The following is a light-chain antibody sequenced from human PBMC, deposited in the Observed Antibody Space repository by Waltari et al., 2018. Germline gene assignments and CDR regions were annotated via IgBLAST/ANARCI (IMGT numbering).Light chain of an antibody. Sequence: EIVLTQSPGPLSLSPGERATLSCRASQRVSSSYLAWYQQKPGQAPRLLIYGASSRGTGIPDRFSGSGSGTDFTLTISRLETEDFAVYYWQQYGSSPRTFGQGTKVEIK. V-gene: IGKV3-20*01. J-gene: IGKJ1*01. CDR2: GAS. CDR1: QRVSSSY. CDR3: QQYGSSPRT.